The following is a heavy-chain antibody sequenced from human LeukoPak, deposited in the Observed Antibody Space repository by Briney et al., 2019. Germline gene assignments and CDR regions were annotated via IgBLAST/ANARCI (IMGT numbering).Heavy chain of an antibody. V-gene: IGHV4-59*01. J-gene: IGHJ6*03. CDR1: GVSISTYY. CDR2: LYHSGNT. D-gene: IGHD3-16*01. CDR3: TSLRGDPSYYYYMDV. Sequence: SETLSLTCTVSGVSISTYYWSWIRQPPGKGLEWIGHLYHSGNTNYNPSLKSRVTISVDTSKNQFSLRLRSATAADTAVYYCTSLRGDPSYYYYMDVWGTGTTVTVSS.